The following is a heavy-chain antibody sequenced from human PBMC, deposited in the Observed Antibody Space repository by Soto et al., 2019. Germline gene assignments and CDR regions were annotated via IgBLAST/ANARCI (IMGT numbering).Heavy chain of an antibody. V-gene: IGHV4-31*03. CDR1: GGSISSGGYY. CDR3: ARDRCSSSSPYYYYGMDV. D-gene: IGHD6-6*01. J-gene: IGHJ6*02. CDR2: IYYSGST. Sequence: SETLSLTCTVSGGSISSGGYYWSWVRQHPGKGLEWIGYIYYSGSTYYNPSLKSRVTISVDTSKNQFSLKLSSVTAADTAVYYCARDRCSSSSPYYYYGMDVWGQGTTVTVSS.